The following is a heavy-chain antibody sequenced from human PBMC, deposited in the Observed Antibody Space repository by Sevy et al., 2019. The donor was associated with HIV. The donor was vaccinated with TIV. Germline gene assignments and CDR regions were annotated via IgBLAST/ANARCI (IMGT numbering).Heavy chain of an antibody. J-gene: IGHJ6*02. D-gene: IGHD3-10*01. Sequence: GGSLRLSCEASGFTFNSYGMHWVRQAPGKGLEWVAVISYDGSEKYYADSVKGRFTISREKSKNMVYVQMNSLRAEDTAVYYCARMFRSYGMDVSGQGTPVTVSS. CDR1: GFTFNSYG. CDR3: ARMFRSYGMDV. CDR2: ISYDGSEK. V-gene: IGHV3-30*03.